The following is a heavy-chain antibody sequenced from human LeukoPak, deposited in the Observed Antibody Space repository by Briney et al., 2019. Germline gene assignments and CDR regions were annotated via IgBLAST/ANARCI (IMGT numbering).Heavy chain of an antibody. V-gene: IGHV1-8*01. D-gene: IGHD5-24*01. CDR3: ARGSRRDGYNTLFDY. CDR2: MNPNSGNT. Sequence: GASVKVSCKASGYTFTSNDINWVRQATGQGLEWMGWMNPNSGNTGYAQKFQGRVTMTSNTSINTAYMELSSLRSEDTAVYYCARGSRRDGYNTLFDYWGQGTLVTVSS. CDR1: GYTFTSND. J-gene: IGHJ4*02.